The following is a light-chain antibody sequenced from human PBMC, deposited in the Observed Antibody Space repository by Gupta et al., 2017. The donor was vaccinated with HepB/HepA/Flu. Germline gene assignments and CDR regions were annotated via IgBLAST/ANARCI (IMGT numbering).Light chain of an antibody. V-gene: IGLV2-14*01. CDR3: SSYTSSSTLV. CDR1: SSDVGGYNY. CDR2: DVS. J-gene: IGLJ2*01. Sequence: QSALTQPASVSGSPGQSITISCTGTSSDVGGYNYVSWYQQPPGKAPKLMIYDVSNRPSGVSSRFSGSKSGNTASLTISGLQAEDVADYYCSSYTSSSTLVFGGGTKLTVL.